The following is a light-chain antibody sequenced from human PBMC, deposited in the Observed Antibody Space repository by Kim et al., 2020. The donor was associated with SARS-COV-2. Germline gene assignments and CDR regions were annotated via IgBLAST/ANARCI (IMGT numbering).Light chain of an antibody. CDR1: SYNIGSNT. CDR3: AAWDDSLNGVV. J-gene: IGLJ2*01. CDR2: SNN. V-gene: IGLV1-44*01. Sequence: GQTVTLTCTGSSYNIGSNTVTWYQQLPGTAPKLLIYSNNQRPSGVPDRFSGSKSGTSASLAISGLQSEDEADYYCAAWDDSLNGVVFGGGTQLTVL.